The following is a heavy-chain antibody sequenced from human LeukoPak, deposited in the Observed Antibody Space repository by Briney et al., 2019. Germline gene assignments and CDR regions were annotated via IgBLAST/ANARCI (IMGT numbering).Heavy chain of an antibody. CDR2: ISDDGSRK. V-gene: IGHV3-30*18. Sequence: PGRSLRLSCAASGFTFSFSGMYWVRQAPGKGLDWVAFISDDGSRKYYVDSVKGRFTISRDNSKNTLFLQMNSLRTEDTAVYYCAKDRSTTWSFDYWGQGTLVTVSS. CDR3: AKDRSTTWSFDY. J-gene: IGHJ4*02. D-gene: IGHD6-13*01. CDR1: GFTFSFSG.